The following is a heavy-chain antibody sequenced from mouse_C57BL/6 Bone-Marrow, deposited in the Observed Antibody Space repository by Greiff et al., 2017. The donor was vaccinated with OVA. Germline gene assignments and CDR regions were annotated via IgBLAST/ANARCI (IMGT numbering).Heavy chain of an antibody. Sequence: QVQLQQPGAELVKPGASVKMSCKASGYTFTSYWITWVKQRPGQGLEWIGDIYPGSGSTNYNQKFKGKATLTVDTSSSTAYMQLSSLTSEDSAVYYCARTYDGYSHWYFDVWGTGTTVTVSS. CDR2: IYPGSGST. CDR3: ARTYDGYSHWYFDV. D-gene: IGHD2-3*01. J-gene: IGHJ1*03. CDR1: GYTFTSYW. V-gene: IGHV1-55*01.